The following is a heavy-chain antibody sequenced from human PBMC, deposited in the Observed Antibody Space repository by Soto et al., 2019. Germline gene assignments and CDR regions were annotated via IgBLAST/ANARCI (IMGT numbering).Heavy chain of an antibody. CDR3: ARVRVGSSGWYDLDY. CDR1: GGSISSGGYY. CDR2: IYYSGST. V-gene: IGHV4-31*03. J-gene: IGHJ4*02. D-gene: IGHD6-19*01. Sequence: QVQLQESGPGLVKPSQTLSLTCTVSGGSISSGGYYWSWIRQHPGKGLEWIGYIYYSGSTYYNPSLKSRVTISVDTSKNQSSLKLSSVTAADTAVYYCARVRVGSSGWYDLDYWGQGTLVTVSS.